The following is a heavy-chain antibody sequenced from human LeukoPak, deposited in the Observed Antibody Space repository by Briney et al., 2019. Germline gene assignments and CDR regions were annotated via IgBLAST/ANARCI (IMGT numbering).Heavy chain of an antibody. D-gene: IGHD6-13*01. CDR1: GDSVSSYSAA. Sequence: SQTLSLTCDISGDSVSSYSAAWNWIRQSPSRGLEWLGRTYHRSKWYIDYAISVKSRISINPDTSKNQFSLKLSSVTAADTAVYYCARVGQSYSRFYYFDYWGQGTLVTVSS. J-gene: IGHJ4*02. CDR3: ARVGQSYSRFYYFDY. V-gene: IGHV6-1*01. CDR2: TYHRSKWYI.